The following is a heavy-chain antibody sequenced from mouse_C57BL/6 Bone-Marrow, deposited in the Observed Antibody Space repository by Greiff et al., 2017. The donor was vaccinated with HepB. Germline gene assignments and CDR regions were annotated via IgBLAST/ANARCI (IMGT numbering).Heavy chain of an antibody. CDR3: TTSRDGYYPYYFDY. J-gene: IGHJ2*01. Sequence: EVQGVESGAELVRPGASVKLSCTASGFNIKDDYMHWVKQRPEQGLEWIGWIDPENGDTEYASKFQGKATITADTSSNTAYLQLSSLTSEDTAVYYCTTSRDGYYPYYFDYWGQGTTLTVSS. CDR2: IDPENGDT. CDR1: GFNIKDDY. D-gene: IGHD2-3*01. V-gene: IGHV14-4*01.